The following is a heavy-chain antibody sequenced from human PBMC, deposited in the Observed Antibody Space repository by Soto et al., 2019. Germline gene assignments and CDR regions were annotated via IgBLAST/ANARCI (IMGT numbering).Heavy chain of an antibody. CDR3: STRAYDTNGYYRFDP. V-gene: IGHV4-34*01. D-gene: IGHD3-22*01. J-gene: IGHJ5*01. CDR2: INHSGRV. Sequence: PSETLSLTCSVYVGSFSGHSWTWSRQSPGKGLEWIGDINHSGRVNYSPSLKSRVTISLDTSKNQFSLTLSAVTAADTAMYYCSTRAYDTNGYYRFDPWGQGTLVTVSS. CDR1: VGSFSGHS.